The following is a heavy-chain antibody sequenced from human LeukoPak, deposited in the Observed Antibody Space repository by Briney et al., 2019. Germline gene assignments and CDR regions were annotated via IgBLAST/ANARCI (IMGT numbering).Heavy chain of an antibody. V-gene: IGHV3-30*03. CDR1: GFTFSSYG. CDR3: AGKTSGSYFFDY. CDR2: ISYDGSNK. D-gene: IGHD1-26*01. Sequence: PGGSLRLSCAASGFTFSSYGMHWVRQAPGKGLEWVAVISYDGSNKYYADSVKGRFTISRDNSKNTLYLQMNSLRAEDTAVYYCAGKTSGSYFFDYWGQGTLVTVSS. J-gene: IGHJ4*02.